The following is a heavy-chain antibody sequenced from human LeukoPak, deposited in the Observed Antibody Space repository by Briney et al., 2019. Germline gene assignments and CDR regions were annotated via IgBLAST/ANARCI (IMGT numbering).Heavy chain of an antibody. CDR1: GGSLSDYY. Sequence: SETLSLTCDVYGGSLSDYYWTWIRQPPGKGLEWIGEVNHSGRTNYSPSLRSRITISIDTSKNQFSLKLSSVTAADTAVYYCARGEDDFWSGYYTSWFDPWGQGTLVTVSS. J-gene: IGHJ5*02. V-gene: IGHV4-34*01. D-gene: IGHD3-3*01. CDR3: ARGEDDFWSGYYTSWFDP. CDR2: VNHSGRT.